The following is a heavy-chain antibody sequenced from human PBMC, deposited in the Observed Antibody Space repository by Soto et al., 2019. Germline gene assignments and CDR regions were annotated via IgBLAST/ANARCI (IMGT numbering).Heavy chain of an antibody. CDR2: IYWDDDK. J-gene: IGHJ4*02. D-gene: IGHD6-19*01. CDR3: AHIVVAGLGYYFDY. Sequence: QFTLKESGPTLVKPTQTLTLTCTFSGFSLRSTRMAVGWIRQPPGKALEWLALIYWDDDKRYSPFLKSRLTITKDTSKNQVVLTMSNMDPVDTARYYCAHIVVAGLGYYFDYWGQGTLVTVSS. CDR1: GFSLRSTRMA. V-gene: IGHV2-5*02.